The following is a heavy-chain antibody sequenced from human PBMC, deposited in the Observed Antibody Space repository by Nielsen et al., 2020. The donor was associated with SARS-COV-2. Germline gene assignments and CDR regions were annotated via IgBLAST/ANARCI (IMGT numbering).Heavy chain of an antibody. V-gene: IGHV3-7*03. J-gene: IGHJ5*02. Sequence: GALRLSCAASGFTFSSYIMYWVRQAPGKGLEWVANINPDGTEKNYVDSVKGRFTISRDNAKNSLSLQMSTLRVEDTAVYYCARVDSTRVFAILHWFDPWGQGTLVTVSS. CDR3: ARVDSTRVFAILHWFDP. D-gene: IGHD2-21*01. CDR1: GFTFSSYI. CDR2: INPDGTEK.